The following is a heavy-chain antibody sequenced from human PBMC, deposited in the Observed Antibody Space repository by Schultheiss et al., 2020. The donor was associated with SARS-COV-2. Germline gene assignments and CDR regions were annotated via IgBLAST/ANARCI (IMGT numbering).Heavy chain of an antibody. CDR2: ISSSSSYI. V-gene: IGHV3-21*01. CDR3: ARRRVSGNSPDAFDI. Sequence: GESLKISCVVSGFTVSSNYMSWVRQAPGKGLEWVSSISSSSSYIYYADSVKGRFTISRDNSKNTLYLQMNSLRAEDTAVCYCARRRVSGNSPDAFDIWGQGTMVTVSS. CDR1: GFTVSSNY. J-gene: IGHJ3*02. D-gene: IGHD3-22*01.